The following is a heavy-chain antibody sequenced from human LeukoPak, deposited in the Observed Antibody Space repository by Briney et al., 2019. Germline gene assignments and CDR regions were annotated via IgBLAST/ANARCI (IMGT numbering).Heavy chain of an antibody. CDR1: GFTFSHHW. CDR2: INQDGSEK. J-gene: IGHJ4*02. D-gene: IGHD5-12*01. Sequence: GGSLRLSCAASGFTFSHHWMNWVRQAPGEGLKWVATINQDGSEKHYVDSVKGRFIISRDNAKNSLFLQMNSLRAEDTAVYYCGRGWPGYTSPLDYWGQGILVAVSS. V-gene: IGHV3-7*01. CDR3: GRGWPGYTSPLDY.